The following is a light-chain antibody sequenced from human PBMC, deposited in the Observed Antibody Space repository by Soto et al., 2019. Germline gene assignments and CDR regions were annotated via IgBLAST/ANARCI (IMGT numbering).Light chain of an antibody. CDR3: QQLNTYTVT. Sequence: DIQMTQSPSSLSASVGDRVTITCRASQSISNSLNWYQQKPGRAPKLLIYAASSLQSGVPSRFSGSGSGTEFTLTISSLQPEDFATYFCQQLNTYTVTFGQGTKVDIK. CDR1: QSISNS. J-gene: IGKJ1*01. V-gene: IGKV1-17*01. CDR2: AAS.